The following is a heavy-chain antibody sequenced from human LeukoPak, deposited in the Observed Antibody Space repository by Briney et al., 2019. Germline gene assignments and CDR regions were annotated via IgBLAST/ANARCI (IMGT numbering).Heavy chain of an antibody. CDR3: ARRANTAPPYYFDY. CDR2: VYYSGGT. J-gene: IGHJ4*02. CDR1: DDSMSSYY. Sequence: SETLSPTCTVSDDSMSSYYWNWIRQPPGKGLEWIGYVYYSGGTNYNPSLKSRVTISLDTSKNQFSLKLSSVTAADTAVYYCARRANTAPPYYFDYWGQGTLVTVSS. D-gene: IGHD5-18*01. V-gene: IGHV4-59*01.